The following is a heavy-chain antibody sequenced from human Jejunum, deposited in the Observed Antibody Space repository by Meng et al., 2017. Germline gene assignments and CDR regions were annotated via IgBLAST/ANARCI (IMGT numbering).Heavy chain of an antibody. D-gene: IGHD3-9*01. J-gene: IGHJ4*02. V-gene: IGHV4-30-4*01. CDR1: GGSISSGDYY. Sequence: QVQPQESGPGLVKPSQTLSLTCTVSGGSISSGDYYWSWIRQPPGKGLEWIGYIYYSGNTYYNPSLKSRVTISVDTPKNQFSLKLSSVTAADTAVYYCASYDLFTGFGFDYWGQGTLVTVSS. CDR3: ASYDLFTGFGFDY. CDR2: IYYSGNT.